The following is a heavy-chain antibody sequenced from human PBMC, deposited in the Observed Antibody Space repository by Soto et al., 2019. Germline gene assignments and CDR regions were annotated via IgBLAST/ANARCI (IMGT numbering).Heavy chain of an antibody. CDR3: AHNWVFDCHSVFFY. Sequence: EVQLLESGGGLVQPGGSLRLSCAASGFTFSNYAMSWVRQAPGKGLEWVSGISGGGGSSYYADSVKGRFTISRDNSKNTLYLQMISLRAEDTAVYDCAHNWVFDCHSVFFYWGQGTLVIVSS. CDR2: ISGGGGSS. CDR1: GFTFSNYA. J-gene: IGHJ4*02. D-gene: IGHD2-21*02. V-gene: IGHV3-23*01.